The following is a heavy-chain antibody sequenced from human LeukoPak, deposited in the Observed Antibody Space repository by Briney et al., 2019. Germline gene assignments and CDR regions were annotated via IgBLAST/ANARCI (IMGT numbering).Heavy chain of an antibody. CDR1: GFTFSSYA. D-gene: IGHD5-12*01. J-gene: IGHJ4*02. CDR3: VKEDLVATIGNYYFDH. CDR2: ISGSGGST. Sequence: GGSLRLSCAASGFTFSSYAMSWVRQAPGKGLEWVSAISGSGGSTYYADSVKGRFTISRDNSKNTLYLQMNSLRPEDTAVYYCVKEDLVATIGNYYFDHWGQGAQVTVSS. V-gene: IGHV3-23*01.